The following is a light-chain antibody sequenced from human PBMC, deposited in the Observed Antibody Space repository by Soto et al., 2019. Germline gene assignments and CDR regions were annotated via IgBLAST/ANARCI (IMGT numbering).Light chain of an antibody. Sequence: DIQMTQSPSSLSASVGDRVTITCRASQSIDRYLNWYQQKPGTAPKLLISGASSLRSGVPSRFSGSGSGTDFTLTISSLQPEDFATYYCQQSYSTLRVTFGQGTKVDIK. CDR3: QQSYSTLRVT. CDR1: QSIDRY. V-gene: IGKV1-39*01. J-gene: IGKJ2*01. CDR2: GAS.